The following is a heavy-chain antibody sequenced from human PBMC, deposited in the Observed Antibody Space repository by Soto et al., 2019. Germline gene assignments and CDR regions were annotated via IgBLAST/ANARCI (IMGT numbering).Heavy chain of an antibody. Sequence: GGSLRLSCAASGFTFNIYAMTWVRQAPGKGLEWVSTTGATGRTTYYADSVKGRFTVSRDNSKNTLDLQMSNLRAEDTAVYYYATVHNTSRSFDYWGQGTLVTVSS. V-gene: IGHV3-23*01. D-gene: IGHD1-20*01. CDR2: TGATGRTT. CDR1: GFTFNIYA. CDR3: ATVHNTSRSFDY. J-gene: IGHJ4*02.